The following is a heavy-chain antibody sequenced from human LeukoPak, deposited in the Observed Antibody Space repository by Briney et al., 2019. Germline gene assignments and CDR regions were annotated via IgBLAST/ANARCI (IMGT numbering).Heavy chain of an antibody. CDR2: IYTSGST. D-gene: IGHD6-13*01. V-gene: IGHV4-4*07. J-gene: IGHJ6*03. CDR1: GGSISSFY. CDR3: ARRSSSWYGIYYYYYMDV. Sequence: PETLSLTCTVSGGSISSFYWNWIRDPAGKGLGWIGRIYTSGSTNYNPSLKSRVTMSVDTSKNQFSLKLSSVTAADTAVYYCARRSSSWYGIYYYYYMDVWGKGTTVTISS.